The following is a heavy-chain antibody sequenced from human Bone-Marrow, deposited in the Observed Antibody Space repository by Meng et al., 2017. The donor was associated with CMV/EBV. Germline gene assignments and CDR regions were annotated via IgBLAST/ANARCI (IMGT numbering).Heavy chain of an antibody. CDR3: ASRYYDFCSDEYYYGMDV. CDR2: ISSSGSTI. J-gene: IGHJ6*02. Sequence: GEPLKISCAASGFTCSSYEMNWVRQAPGKGLEWVSYISSSGSTIYYADSVKGRFTISRDNAKNSLYLQLNSLRAEDTAVDYCASRYYDFCSDEYYYGMDVWGQGTTVTVSS. CDR1: GFTCSSYE. D-gene: IGHD3-3*01. V-gene: IGHV3-48*03.